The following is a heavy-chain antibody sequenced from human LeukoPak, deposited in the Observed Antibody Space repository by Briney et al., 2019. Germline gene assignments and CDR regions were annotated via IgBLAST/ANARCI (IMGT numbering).Heavy chain of an antibody. CDR3: ARVPNVVVGATRYYYMDV. D-gene: IGHD1-26*01. Sequence: GGSLRLSCAASGFTFSSYSMNWVRQAPGRGLEWVSYISSSSSTMHYADSVKGRFTISRDNAKNSLYLQMNSLRAEDTALYYCARVPNVVVGATRYYYMDVWGKGTTVTVSS. CDR1: GFTFSSYS. J-gene: IGHJ6*03. CDR2: ISSSSSTM. V-gene: IGHV3-48*01.